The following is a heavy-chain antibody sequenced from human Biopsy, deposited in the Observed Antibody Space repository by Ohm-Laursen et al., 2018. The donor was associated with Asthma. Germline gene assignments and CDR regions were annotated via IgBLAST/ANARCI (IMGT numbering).Heavy chain of an antibody. CDR3: ARAVDYSHYYGIDV. CDR1: GYTFNSAG. J-gene: IGHJ6*02. Sequence: GASVKVSCKTSGYTFNSAGITWVRQAPGQGLEWMGWISVYNGNTKVAQKLQDRVTMITDTSTSTAYKELRCLRSDDTAVYFCARAVDYSHYYGIDVWGQGTTVTVS. D-gene: IGHD3-10*01. V-gene: IGHV1-18*01. CDR2: ISVYNGNT.